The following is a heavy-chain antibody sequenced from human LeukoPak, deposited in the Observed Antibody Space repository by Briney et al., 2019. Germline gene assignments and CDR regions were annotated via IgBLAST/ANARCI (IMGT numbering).Heavy chain of an antibody. CDR3: AKEYYDFWSGYPHDY. CDR2: ISGSGGNT. D-gene: IGHD3-3*01. CDR1: GFTFSSYA. V-gene: IGHV3-23*01. Sequence: PGGSLRLSCATSGFTFSSYAMSWVRQAPGKGLEWVSSISGSGGNTYYADSVKGRFTISRDNSKNTLYLQMNSLRAGDTAVYYCAKEYYDFWSGYPHDYWGQGTLVTVSS. J-gene: IGHJ4*02.